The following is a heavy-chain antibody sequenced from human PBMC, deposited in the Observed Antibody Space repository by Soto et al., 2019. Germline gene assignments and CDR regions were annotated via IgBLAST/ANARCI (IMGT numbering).Heavy chain of an antibody. V-gene: IGHV3-23*01. J-gene: IGHJ6*02. Sequence: GGSLRLSCAASGFTFSSYAMSWVRQAPGKGLEWVSAISGSGGSTYYADSVKGRFTISRDNSKNTLYLQMNSLRAEDTAVYYCAKRGTDYYDSSGYYLNYYYGMDVWGQGTTVTVSS. CDR3: AKRGTDYYDSSGYYLNYYYGMDV. CDR2: ISGSGGST. D-gene: IGHD3-22*01. CDR1: GFTFSSYA.